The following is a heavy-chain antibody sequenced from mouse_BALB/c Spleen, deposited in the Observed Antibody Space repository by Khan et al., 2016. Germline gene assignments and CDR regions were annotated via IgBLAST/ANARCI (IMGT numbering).Heavy chain of an antibody. D-gene: IGHD1-1*02. J-gene: IGHJ1*01. CDR3: AREGGTTVVAPGFFDV. CDR1: GYTFTSYG. CDR2: IDTYSGET. V-gene: IGHV9-1*02. Sequence: QVQLQQSGPDLKKPGETVKISCKASGYTFTSYGMNWVKQAPGKGLKWMAWIDTYSGETKYADDFKGRFVFSLETSATTAYLQINNLKNEDMAIYFCAREGGTTVVAPGFFDVWGAGTTVTVSS.